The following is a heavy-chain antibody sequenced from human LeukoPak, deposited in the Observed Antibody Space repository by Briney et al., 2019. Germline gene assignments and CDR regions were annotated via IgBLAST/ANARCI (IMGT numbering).Heavy chain of an antibody. CDR1: GESFSGYF. CDR3: ARDIYGGPDY. Sequence: SETLSLTCAVYGESFSGYFWTWIRQPPGKGLEWIGEINHSGSTNYNPSLKSRVIISVDTSKNQFSLKLSSVTAADTAVYYCARDIYGGPDYWGQGTLVTVSS. D-gene: IGHD4-23*01. CDR2: INHSGST. V-gene: IGHV4-34*01. J-gene: IGHJ4*02.